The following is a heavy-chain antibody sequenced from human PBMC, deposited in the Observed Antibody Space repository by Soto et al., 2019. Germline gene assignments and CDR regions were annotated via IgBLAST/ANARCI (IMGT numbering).Heavy chain of an antibody. Sequence: EVQLVESGGGLVKPGGSLRLSCAASGFTFSNAWMNWVRQAPGKGLEWVGRIKSKTDGGTTDYAAPVKGRFTISRDDSKNTLYLQMNSLKTEDTAVYYCTTGGRGYSGYDYYSVYYYYGMDVWGQGTTVTVSS. CDR3: TTGGRGYSGYDYYSVYYYYGMDV. D-gene: IGHD5-12*01. J-gene: IGHJ6*02. V-gene: IGHV3-15*07. CDR1: GFTFSNAW. CDR2: IKSKTDGGTT.